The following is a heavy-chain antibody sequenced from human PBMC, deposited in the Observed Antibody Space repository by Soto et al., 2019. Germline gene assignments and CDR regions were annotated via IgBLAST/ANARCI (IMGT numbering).Heavy chain of an antibody. D-gene: IGHD3-22*01. CDR2: ISAHNGNT. CDR3: ARGAYYDGSAYWEY. V-gene: IGHV1-18*01. CDR1: GYTFTSYG. Sequence: QVQLVQSGAEVKKPGASVKVSCKASGYTFTSYGFSWMRQAPGQGLEWMGWISAHNGNTNYAQKFQGRVTMTTDTSTSTAYMELRSLRSDDTAVYYCARGAYYDGSAYWEYWGQGTLVTVFS. J-gene: IGHJ4*02.